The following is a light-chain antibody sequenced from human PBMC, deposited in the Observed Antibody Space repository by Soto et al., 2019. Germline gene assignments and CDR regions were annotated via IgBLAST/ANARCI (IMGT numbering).Light chain of an antibody. CDR2: AAS. CDR1: QGISTW. V-gene: IGKV1-12*01. J-gene: IGKJ1*01. Sequence: DIQMTQSPSSVSASVGDRVTITCRASQGISTWLAWYQQKPGKAPNLLIFAASSLQSWVPARFSGSVSGTDFTLTISILQPEDFATYYCQQADSFPWTFGQGTKVEIK. CDR3: QQADSFPWT.